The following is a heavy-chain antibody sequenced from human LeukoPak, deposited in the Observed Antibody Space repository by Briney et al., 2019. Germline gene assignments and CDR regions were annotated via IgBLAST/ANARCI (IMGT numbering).Heavy chain of an antibody. D-gene: IGHD4-17*01. CDR3: AREYGDYDAFDI. V-gene: IGHV1-69*13. CDR1: GYTLTELS. CDR2: IIPIFGTA. J-gene: IGHJ3*02. Sequence: SVKVSCKVSGYTLTELSMHWVRQAPGQGLEWMGGIIPIFGTANYAQKFQGRVTITADESTSTAYMELSSLRSEDTAVYYCAREYGDYDAFDIWGQGTMVTVSS.